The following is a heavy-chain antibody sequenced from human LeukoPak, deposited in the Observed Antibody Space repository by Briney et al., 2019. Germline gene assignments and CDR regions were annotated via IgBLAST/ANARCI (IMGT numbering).Heavy chain of an antibody. CDR3: ASYGAFDI. Sequence: PGGSLRLSCAASGFTFSSYSMNWVRQDPGKGLEWVSSISSSSSYIYYADSVKRRFTISRDNAKNSLYLQMNSLRAEDTAVYYCASYGAFDIWGQGTMVTVSS. D-gene: IGHD4-17*01. J-gene: IGHJ3*02. CDR1: GFTFSSYS. CDR2: ISSSSSYI. V-gene: IGHV3-21*01.